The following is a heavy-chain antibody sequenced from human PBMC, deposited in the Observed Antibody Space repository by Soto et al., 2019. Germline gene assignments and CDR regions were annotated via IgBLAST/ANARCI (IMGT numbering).Heavy chain of an antibody. CDR2: FDPEDGET. Sequence: ASVKVSCKVSGYTLTDLSMHWVRQAPGKGLEWMGGFDPEDGETNYAQKFQGRVTMTADTSTGTAYMELSSLRSEDTAVYYCARGEGSYSSSWYGIYWGQGTLVTVSS. CDR3: ARGEGSYSSSWYGIY. D-gene: IGHD6-13*01. V-gene: IGHV1-24*01. CDR1: GYTLTDLS. J-gene: IGHJ1*01.